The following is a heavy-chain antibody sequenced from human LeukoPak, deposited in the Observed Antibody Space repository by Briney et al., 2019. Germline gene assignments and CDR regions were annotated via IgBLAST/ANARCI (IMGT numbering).Heavy chain of an antibody. CDR2: VYPGDSHT. D-gene: IGHD2-15*01. Sequence: GESLKISCQGSGYSFTSYWIGWVRHMPGEGLDWMAIVYPGDSHTKYNPSFQGQVTISADKSSSTAYLQWISLRASDTAIYYCVRTPTCSSGTCYPNWFDSWGQGTLVTVSS. J-gene: IGHJ5*01. CDR1: GYSFTSYW. CDR3: VRTPTCSSGTCYPNWFDS. V-gene: IGHV5-51*01.